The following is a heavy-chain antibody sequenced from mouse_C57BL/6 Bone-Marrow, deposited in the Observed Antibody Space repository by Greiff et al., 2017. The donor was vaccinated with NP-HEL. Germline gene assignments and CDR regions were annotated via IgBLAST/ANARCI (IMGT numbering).Heavy chain of an antibody. CDR3: ARAHYGSSLDY. D-gene: IGHD1-1*01. Sequence: VQLQQSGPELVKPGASVKISCKASGYSFTSYSIHWVQQWPGQGLEWIGWIYPGSGNTKYNEKFKGKATLTADTSSSTAYMQLSSLTSEDSAVYYCARAHYGSSLDYWGQGTTLTVSS. CDR1: GYSFTSYS. J-gene: IGHJ2*01. V-gene: IGHV1-66*01. CDR2: IYPGSGNT.